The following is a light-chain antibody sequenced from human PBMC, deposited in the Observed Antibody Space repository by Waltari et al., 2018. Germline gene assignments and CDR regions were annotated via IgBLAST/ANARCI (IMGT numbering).Light chain of an antibody. Sequence: DIQMTQSPSSVSASVGARGPITCRASEDVSTWLAWYQQKPGKAPQLLIFAASVLRTGVSSRFTGSGSGTDFTLTISSLEPEDFATYYCQQSNTFPLTFGGGTKVEIK. CDR1: EDVSTW. V-gene: IGKV1-12*01. CDR3: QQSNTFPLT. J-gene: IGKJ4*01. CDR2: AAS.